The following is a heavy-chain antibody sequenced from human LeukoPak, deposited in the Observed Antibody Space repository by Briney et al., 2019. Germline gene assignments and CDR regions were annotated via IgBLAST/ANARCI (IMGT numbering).Heavy chain of an antibody. CDR2: IIPIFGTA. D-gene: IGHD6-19*01. CDR3: ARESGRVAGGGLDAFDI. CDR1: GGTFSSYA. J-gene: IGHJ3*02. Sequence: ASVTVSCTASGGTFSSYAISWVRQAPGQGLEWMGGIIPIFGTANYAQKFQGRVTITADKSTSTAYMELSSLRSEDTAVYYCARESGRVAGGGLDAFDIWGQGTMVTVSS. V-gene: IGHV1-69*06.